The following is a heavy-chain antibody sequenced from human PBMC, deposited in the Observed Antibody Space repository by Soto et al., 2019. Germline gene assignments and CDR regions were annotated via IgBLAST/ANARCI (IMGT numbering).Heavy chain of an antibody. CDR3: ARAPVRYFDWLLPYYYSYGMDV. CDR1: GGTFSSYA. Sequence: SVKVSCKASGGTFSSYAISWVRQAPGQGLEWMGGIIPIFGTANYAQKFQGRVTITADESTSTAYMELSSLRSEDTAVYYCARAPVRYFDWLLPYYYSYGMDVWSQGTTVTVSS. CDR2: IIPIFGTA. J-gene: IGHJ6*02. D-gene: IGHD3-9*01. V-gene: IGHV1-69*13.